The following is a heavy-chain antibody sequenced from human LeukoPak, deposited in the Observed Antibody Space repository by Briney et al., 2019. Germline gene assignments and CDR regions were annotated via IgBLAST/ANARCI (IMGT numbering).Heavy chain of an antibody. CDR3: AREPHYDLLTGYALGYLDL. CDR1: GGTISSSA. CDR2: IIPIFGPA. V-gene: IGHV1-69*13. Sequence: SVKVSCKTSGGTISSSAISWVRQAPGQGLEWMGGIIPIFGPANYAQKFQGRVTITADESTNTAYMELSSLRSEDTAVYYCAREPHYDLLTGYALGYLDLWGRGTLLTVSS. D-gene: IGHD3-9*01. J-gene: IGHJ2*01.